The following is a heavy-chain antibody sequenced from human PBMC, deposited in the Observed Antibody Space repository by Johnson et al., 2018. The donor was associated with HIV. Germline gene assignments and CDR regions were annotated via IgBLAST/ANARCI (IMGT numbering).Heavy chain of an antibody. V-gene: IGHV3-30-3*01. CDR1: GFTFSNYA. D-gene: IGHD6-6*01. Sequence: QVQLVESGGGVVQPGRSLRLSCAASGFTFSNYAMHWVRQAPGKGLEWVAILPYDGSNKYYADSVKGRFTISRDNSKNTLYLQMNSLRAEDTAVYYCARDRGIAARPFRYAFDIWGQGTMVTVSS. CDR2: LPYDGSNK. J-gene: IGHJ3*02. CDR3: ARDRGIAARPFRYAFDI.